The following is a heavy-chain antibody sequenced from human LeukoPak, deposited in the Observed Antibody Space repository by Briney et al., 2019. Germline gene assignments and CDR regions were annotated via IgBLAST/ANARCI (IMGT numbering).Heavy chain of an antibody. J-gene: IGHJ4*02. CDR3: VSPGYYDSSGPFDY. CDR2: FDPEDGET. D-gene: IGHD3-22*01. V-gene: IGHV1-24*01. Sequence: ASVKVSCKVSGYTLTELSMHWVRQAPGKGLEWMGGFDPEDGETIYAQKFQGRVTMTEDTSTDTAYMELSSLRSEDTAVYYCVSPGYYDSSGPFDYWGQGTLVTVSS. CDR1: GYTLTELS.